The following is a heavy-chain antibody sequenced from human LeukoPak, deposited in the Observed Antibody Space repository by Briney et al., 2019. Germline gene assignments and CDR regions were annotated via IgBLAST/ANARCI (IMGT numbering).Heavy chain of an antibody. Sequence: SETLSLTCTVSGGSVSSSDYYWGWICQPPGKGLEWIGDIFYIGKTNYNPSLKSRVTISVDTSKNQFSLKLTSVTAADTAVYYCARVFDSWGQGTLVTVSS. CDR2: IFYIGKT. CDR3: ARVFDS. J-gene: IGHJ4*02. CDR1: GGSVSSSDYY. V-gene: IGHV4-39*07.